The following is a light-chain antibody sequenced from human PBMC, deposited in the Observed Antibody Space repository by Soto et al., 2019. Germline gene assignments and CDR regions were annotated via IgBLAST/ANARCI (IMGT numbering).Light chain of an antibody. V-gene: IGKV3D-20*02. CDR3: QQRSNWPT. Sequence: EIVLTQSPGTLSLSPGERATLSCRASQSVSSSYLAWYQQKPGQAPRLLIYGASSRATGIPDRFSGSGSGRDFTLTISRLEPEDCAVYYCQQRSNWPTFGQRTK. CDR1: QSVSSSY. CDR2: GAS. J-gene: IGKJ1*01.